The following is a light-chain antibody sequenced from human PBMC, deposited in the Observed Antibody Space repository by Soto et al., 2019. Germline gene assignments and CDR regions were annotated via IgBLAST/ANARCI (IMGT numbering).Light chain of an antibody. CDR3: QQYNSWPPWT. CDR2: GAS. V-gene: IGKV3-15*01. Sequence: EIVMTQSPATLSVSPGERATLSCRASQSVSSKLAWYQQKPGQAPRLLIYGASTRATGVPARFSGSGSGTEFTLTISSLQSEDSEVYYCQQYNSWPPWTFGQGTKVEIK. J-gene: IGKJ1*01. CDR1: QSVSSK.